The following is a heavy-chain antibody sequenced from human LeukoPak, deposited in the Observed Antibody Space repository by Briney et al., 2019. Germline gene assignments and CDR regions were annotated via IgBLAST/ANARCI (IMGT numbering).Heavy chain of an antibody. CDR1: GFSFSRHW. Sequence: PGGSLRLSCAASGFSFSRHWMSWVRQAPGKGLEWVARIRQDGRDIYYVDSVKGRFTISRDNARNSLWLQMTSLRVEDTAVYYCARELTTVTTRGSKNWFDPWGQGTLVTVSS. V-gene: IGHV3-7*05. D-gene: IGHD4-17*01. CDR2: IRQDGRDI. J-gene: IGHJ5*02. CDR3: ARELTTVTTRGSKNWFDP.